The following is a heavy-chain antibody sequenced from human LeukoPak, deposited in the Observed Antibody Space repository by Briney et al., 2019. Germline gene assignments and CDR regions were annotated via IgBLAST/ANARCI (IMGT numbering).Heavy chain of an antibody. CDR3: ATLRSGYFEY. D-gene: IGHD2-15*01. V-gene: IGHV3-23*01. J-gene: IGHJ4*02. Sequence: AGSLRLSCAASGFTFSSNSAMTWVRQAPGKVLEWVSAISARGSSTYYADSVKGRFTISRDNSKNTVHLQMNSLRAEDTAVYYCATLRSGYFEYWGQGTLVTVSA. CDR2: ISARGSST. CDR1: GFTFSSNSA.